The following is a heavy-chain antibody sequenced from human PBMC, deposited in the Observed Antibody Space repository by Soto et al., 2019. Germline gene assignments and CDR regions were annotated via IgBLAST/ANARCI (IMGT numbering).Heavy chain of an antibody. CDR3: ARHSRKNIHSSSYYYYGMDV. J-gene: IGHJ6*02. CDR1: GGSISSYY. V-gene: IGHV4-59*08. CDR2: IYYSGST. D-gene: IGHD6-13*01. Sequence: SETLSLTCTVSGGSISSYYWSWIRQPPGKGLEWIGYIYYSGSTNYNPSLKSRVTISVDTSTNEFSQKLSSVTAADTAVYYCARHSRKNIHSSSYYYYGMDVWGQGTTVTVSS.